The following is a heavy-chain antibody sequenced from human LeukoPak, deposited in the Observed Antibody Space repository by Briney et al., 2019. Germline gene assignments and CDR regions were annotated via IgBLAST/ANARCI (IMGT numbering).Heavy chain of an antibody. V-gene: IGHV1-69*05. Sequence: ASVKVSCKASGGTFSSYAISWVLQAPGQGLEWMVGIIPIFGTANYAQKFQGRVTITTDESTSTAYLELSSLRSEDTAVYYCARAVFPNWFDPWGQGTLVTVSS. CDR1: GGTFSSYA. CDR3: ARAVFPNWFDP. J-gene: IGHJ5*02. CDR2: IIPIFGTA.